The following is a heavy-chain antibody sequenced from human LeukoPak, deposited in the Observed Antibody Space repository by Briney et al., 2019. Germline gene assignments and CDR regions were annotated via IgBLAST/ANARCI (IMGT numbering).Heavy chain of an antibody. J-gene: IGHJ5*02. CDR1: GFTFSNFY. Sequence: PGGSLRLSCAASGFTFSNFYMSWVRQAPGKGLEWVANINQDGGDKNYVDSVKGRFVISRDNAKNSLYLQMSSLRVEDTAVYYCAKGVGEFSWGQGTLVTVSS. V-gene: IGHV3-7*04. D-gene: IGHD3-10*01. CDR3: AKGVGEFS. CDR2: INQDGGDK.